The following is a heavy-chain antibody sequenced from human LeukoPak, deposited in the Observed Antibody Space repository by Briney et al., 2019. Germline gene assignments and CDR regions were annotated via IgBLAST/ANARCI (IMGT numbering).Heavy chain of an antibody. V-gene: IGHV3-11*01. CDR2: ISSSGSTI. J-gene: IGHJ5*02. Sequence: GGSLRLSCAASGFTFTDYYMSWIRQAPGKGLEWVSYISSSGSTIYYADSAKGRFTISRDNAKNSLYLQMNSLRAEDTAVYYCARAKGSSWTNWFDPWGQGTLVTVSS. D-gene: IGHD6-13*01. CDR3: ARAKGSSWTNWFDP. CDR1: GFTFTDYY.